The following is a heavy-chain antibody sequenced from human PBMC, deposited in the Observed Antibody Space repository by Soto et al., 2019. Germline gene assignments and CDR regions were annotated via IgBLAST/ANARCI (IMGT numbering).Heavy chain of an antibody. Sequence: SETLSLTCTFSGGSVSSGSYYWSWIRQPPGKGLEWIGYIYYSGSTNYNPSLKSRVTISVDTSKNQFSLKLSSVTAADTAVYYCARRYYYGSGSYVGLAYYYGMDVWGQGTTVTVSS. CDR3: ARRYYYGSGSYVGLAYYYGMDV. D-gene: IGHD3-10*01. J-gene: IGHJ6*02. CDR2: IYYSGST. V-gene: IGHV4-61*01. CDR1: GGSVSSGSYY.